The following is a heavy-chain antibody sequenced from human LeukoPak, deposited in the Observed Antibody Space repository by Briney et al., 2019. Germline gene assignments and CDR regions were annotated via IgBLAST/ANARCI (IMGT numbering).Heavy chain of an antibody. CDR2: IKQDGSEK. Sequence: SGGSLRLSCAASGFTFRSYWMSWVRQAPGKGLEWVADIKQDGSEKYYVESVKGRFTISRVNAKNSLYLQMNSLRAEDTAVYYCARNGDFWSGYHDYWGQGTLVTVSS. J-gene: IGHJ4*02. V-gene: IGHV3-7*01. CDR3: ARNGDFWSGYHDY. D-gene: IGHD3-3*01. CDR1: GFTFRSYW.